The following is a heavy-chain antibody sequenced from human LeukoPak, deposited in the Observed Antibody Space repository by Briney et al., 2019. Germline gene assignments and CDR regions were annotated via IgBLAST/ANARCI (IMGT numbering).Heavy chain of an antibody. CDR2: IKDDGGET. CDR3: ATYSNWVAGDV. J-gene: IGHJ6*02. Sequence: GGSLRLSCAASGFTFSETWMSWVRQAPGKGLEWVAAIKDDGGETDYVDSVKGRFTISRDNAKNPLYLQMNSLTAEDTAVYYCATYSNWVAGDVWGQGTTVSVSS. D-gene: IGHD7-27*01. V-gene: IGHV3-7*01. CDR1: GFTFSETW.